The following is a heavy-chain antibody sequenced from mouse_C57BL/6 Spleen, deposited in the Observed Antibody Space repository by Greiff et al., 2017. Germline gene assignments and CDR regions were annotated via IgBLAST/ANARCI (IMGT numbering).Heavy chain of an antibody. CDR2: IYPSDSET. J-gene: IGHJ3*01. CDR1: GYTFTSYW. D-gene: IGHD1-1*01. V-gene: IGHV1-61*01. CDR3: ARMRDYYGSSFFPY. Sequence: VQLQQPGAELVRPGSSVKLSCKASGYTFTSYWMDWVKQRPGQGLEWIGNIYPSDSETHYNQKFKDKATLTVDKSSSTAYMQLSSLTSEDSAVYYCARMRDYYGSSFFPYWGQGTLVTVSA.